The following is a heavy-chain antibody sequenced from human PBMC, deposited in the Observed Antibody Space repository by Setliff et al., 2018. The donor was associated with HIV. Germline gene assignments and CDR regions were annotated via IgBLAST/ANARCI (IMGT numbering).Heavy chain of an antibody. D-gene: IGHD2-21*02. CDR2: IIPIFGTA. Sequence: SVKVSCKASGGTFSSHAISWVRQAPGQGLEWMGGIIPIFGTANYAQKFQGRVTITADESTSTAYTELSSLRSEDTAVYYCAAGYCGGDCYSRQSYFDYWGQGTLVTVSS. CDR3: AAGYCGGDCYSRQSYFDY. CDR1: GGTFSSHA. V-gene: IGHV1-69*13. J-gene: IGHJ4*02.